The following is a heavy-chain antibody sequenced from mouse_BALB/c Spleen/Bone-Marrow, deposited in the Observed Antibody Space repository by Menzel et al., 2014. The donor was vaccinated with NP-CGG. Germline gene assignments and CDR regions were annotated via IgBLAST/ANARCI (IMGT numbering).Heavy chain of an antibody. Sequence: VQLQQSGPDLVKPSQSLSLTCTVTGYSITSGYSCHWIRQFPGNKLEWMGYIHYSGTTNYNPSLKSRFSTTRDTSKNQFFLQLNSVTTEDTATYYCARGYYGYDGAWFTYWGQGTLVTVSA. CDR2: IHYSGTT. D-gene: IGHD2-2*01. J-gene: IGHJ3*01. CDR1: GYSITSGYS. V-gene: IGHV3-1*02. CDR3: ARGYYGYDGAWFTY.